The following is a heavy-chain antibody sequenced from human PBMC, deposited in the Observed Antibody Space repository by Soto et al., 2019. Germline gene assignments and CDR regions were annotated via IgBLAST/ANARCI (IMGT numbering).Heavy chain of an antibody. D-gene: IGHD2-2*01. Sequence: PGGSLRLSCAASGFTFSSYWMSWVRQAPGKGLEWVANIKQDGSEKYYVDSVKGRFTISRDNAKNSLYLQMNSLRAEDTAVYYCARDGSAVPAAKNYYGMDVWGQGTTVTASS. CDR2: IKQDGSEK. V-gene: IGHV3-7*03. J-gene: IGHJ6*02. CDR3: ARDGSAVPAAKNYYGMDV. CDR1: GFTFSSYW.